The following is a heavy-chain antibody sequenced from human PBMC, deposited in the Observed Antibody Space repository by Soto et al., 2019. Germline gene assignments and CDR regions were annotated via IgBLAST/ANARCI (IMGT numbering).Heavy chain of an antibody. CDR3: ARAEGLTAYGMDV. D-gene: IGHD2-15*01. J-gene: IGHJ6*02. V-gene: IGHV3-30-3*01. CDR1: GFTFSSYA. CDR2: ISHDGSNK. Sequence: QVQLVESGGGVVQPGRSLRLSCAASGFTFSSYAMHWVRQAPGKGLEWVAGISHDGSNKYYADSVKGRFNISRDNSKHPLYLQMNSLRAEETAVYYCARAEGLTAYGMDVWGQGTTVTVSS.